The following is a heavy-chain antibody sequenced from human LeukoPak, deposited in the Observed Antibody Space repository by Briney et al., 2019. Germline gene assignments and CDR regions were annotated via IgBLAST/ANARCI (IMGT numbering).Heavy chain of an antibody. Sequence: SVKVSCKASGGTFSSYAISWVRQAPGQGLEWMGGIIPIFGTANYAQKSQGRVTITADKSTSTAYMELSSLRSEDTAVYYCARVNGDYGGYFGYWGQGTLVTVSS. CDR2: IIPIFGTA. D-gene: IGHD4-17*01. V-gene: IGHV1-69*06. CDR3: ARVNGDYGGYFGY. J-gene: IGHJ4*02. CDR1: GGTFSSYA.